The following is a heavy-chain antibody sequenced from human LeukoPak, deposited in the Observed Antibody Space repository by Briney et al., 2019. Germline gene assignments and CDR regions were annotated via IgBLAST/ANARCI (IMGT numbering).Heavy chain of an antibody. Sequence: PGGSLRLSCAASGFTFSSYGMHWVRQAPGKGLEWVAVISYDGSNKYYADSVKGRFTISRDNSKNTLYLQMNSLRAEDTAVYYCAKGYSYAPYGMDVWGQGTTVTVSS. J-gene: IGHJ6*02. CDR1: GFTFSSYG. D-gene: IGHD5-18*01. V-gene: IGHV3-30*18. CDR2: ISYDGSNK. CDR3: AKGYSYAPYGMDV.